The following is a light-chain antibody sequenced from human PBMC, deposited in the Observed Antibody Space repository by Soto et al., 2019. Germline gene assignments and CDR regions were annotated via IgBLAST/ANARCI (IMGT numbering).Light chain of an antibody. V-gene: IGLV1-51*01. J-gene: IGLJ2*01. CDR3: GTWDSSLSAV. CDR1: SSNIGNNY. CDR2: DNN. Sequence: QSVLTQPPSVSAAPGQKVTISCSGSSSNIGNNYVSWYQQLPGTAPKLLIYDNNKRPSGIPDRFSGSKSGTSATLGITGLQTRDEADYYCGTWDSSLSAVFGGGTKVTVL.